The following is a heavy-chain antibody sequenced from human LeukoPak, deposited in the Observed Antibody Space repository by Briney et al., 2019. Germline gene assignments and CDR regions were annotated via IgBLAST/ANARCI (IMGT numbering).Heavy chain of an antibody. CDR2: VIPIFGTA. J-gene: IGHJ5*02. D-gene: IGHD2-2*02. Sequence: ASVKVSCKASGVTFSSYAISWVRQAPGQGLEWMGGVIPIFGTANYAQQFQGRVTITADESTSTAYMELSSLRSEDTAVYYCARVLVPAAIRNNWFDPWGQGTLVTVSS. CDR3: ARVLVPAAIRNNWFDP. CDR1: GVTFSSYA. V-gene: IGHV1-69*13.